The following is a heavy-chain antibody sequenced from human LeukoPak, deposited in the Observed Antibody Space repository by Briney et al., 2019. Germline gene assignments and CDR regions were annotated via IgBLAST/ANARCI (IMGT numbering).Heavy chain of an antibody. CDR2: IYPLETT. V-gene: IGHV4-61*02. Sequence: PSETLSLTCTVSGDSVNSGAYYWSWLRQPAGKEPEWIGRIYPLETTNYNPSLKSRVAISVDTSKNQFSLKLSSVTAADTAVYYCARGTGSSWFRRVGYDPWGQGTLVTVSS. D-gene: IGHD6-13*01. J-gene: IGHJ5*02. CDR3: ARGTGSSWFRRVGYDP. CDR1: GDSVNSGAYY.